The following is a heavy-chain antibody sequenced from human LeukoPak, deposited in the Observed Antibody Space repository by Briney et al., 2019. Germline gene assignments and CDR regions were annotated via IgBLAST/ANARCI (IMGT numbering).Heavy chain of an antibody. D-gene: IGHD6-19*01. CDR1: GFTFSSYA. CDR2: ISTSGGST. J-gene: IGHJ4*02. V-gene: IGHV3-23*01. Sequence: GGSLRLSCAASGFTFSSYAMSWVRQAPGKGLEWVSAISTSGGSTYHADSVKGRFSISRDNLKNTLYLQMNSLRDEDTAVYYCARDSSGDLDYWGQGTLVTVSS. CDR3: ARDSSGDLDY.